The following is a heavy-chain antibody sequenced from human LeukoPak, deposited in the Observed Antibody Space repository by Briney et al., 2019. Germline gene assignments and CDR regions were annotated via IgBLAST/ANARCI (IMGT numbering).Heavy chain of an antibody. J-gene: IGHJ4*02. CDR3: EKVNFNYDASGYLTFDH. Sequence: GGSLRLSCEPSVFTFRTYSMNWVRQAPGGGVEWSSFISGDGGTTNYEDSVKGRFTISRDNAKSSLFLQVEGLRDEDTAVYYCEKVNFNYDASGYLTFDHWGQGSLVVISS. V-gene: IGHV3-48*02. CDR1: VFTFRTYS. CDR2: ISGDGGTT. D-gene: IGHD3-22*01.